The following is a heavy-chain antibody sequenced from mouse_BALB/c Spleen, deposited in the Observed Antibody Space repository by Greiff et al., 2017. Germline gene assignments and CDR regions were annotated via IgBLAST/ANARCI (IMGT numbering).Heavy chain of an antibody. CDR1: GFNIKDTY. V-gene: IGHV14-3*02. D-gene: IGHD3-1*01. CDR2: IDPANGNT. J-gene: IGHJ3*01. CDR3: ASARARAY. Sequence: EVQVVESGAELVKPGASVKLSCTASGFNIKDTYMHWVKQRPEQGLEWIGRIDPANGNTKYDPKFQGKATITADTSSNTAYLQLSSLTSEDTAVYYCASARARAYWGQGTLVTVSA.